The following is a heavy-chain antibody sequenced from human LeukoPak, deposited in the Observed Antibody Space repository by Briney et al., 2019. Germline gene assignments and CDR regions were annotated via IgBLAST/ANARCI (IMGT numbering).Heavy chain of an antibody. CDR2: INPNSGGT. Sequence: ASVKVSCTASGYTFNAYYMYWVRQAPGQGLERMGWINPNSGGTNYAQKFQGRVTMTRDTSISTAYMELSRLRSDDTAVYYCARDPSVAVAGTIIDYWGQGTLVTVSS. CDR3: ARDPSVAVAGTIIDY. CDR1: GYTFNAYY. D-gene: IGHD6-19*01. J-gene: IGHJ4*02. V-gene: IGHV1-2*02.